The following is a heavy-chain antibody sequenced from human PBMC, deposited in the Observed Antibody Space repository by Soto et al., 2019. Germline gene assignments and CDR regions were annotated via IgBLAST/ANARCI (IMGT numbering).Heavy chain of an antibody. CDR3: ATRAIAVGGEGF. Sequence: PGGSLRLSCTASGFSVSDYSVNWVRQAPGRGLEWISYISSTGDLILYADSVKGRFTIARDIAKNSLYLQMDSLRDEDSAVYYCATRAIAVGGEGFWGPGTLVTVSS. D-gene: IGHD2-21*01. CDR2: ISSTGDLI. CDR1: GFSVSDYS. V-gene: IGHV3-48*02. J-gene: IGHJ4*02.